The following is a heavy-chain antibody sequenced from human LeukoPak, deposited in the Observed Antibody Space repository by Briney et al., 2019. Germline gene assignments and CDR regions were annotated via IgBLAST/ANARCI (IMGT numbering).Heavy chain of an antibody. V-gene: IGHV5-51*01. CDR3: ARSTAYYYYYMDV. J-gene: IGHJ6*03. CDR1: GYSFTSYW. CDR2: IYPGDSDT. D-gene: IGHD2-2*01. Sequence: GESLKISCKGPGYSFTSYWIGWVRQMPGKGLEWMGIIYPGDSDTRYSPSFQAQVTISADKSISTAYLQWSSLKASDTAMYYCARSTAYYYYYMDVWGKGTTVTVSS.